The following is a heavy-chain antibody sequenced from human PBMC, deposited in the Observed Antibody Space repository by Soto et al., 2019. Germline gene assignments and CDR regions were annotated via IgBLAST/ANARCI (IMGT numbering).Heavy chain of an antibody. Sequence: PGGSLRLSCASSGFTFSSYGMQWVREAPGKGLEWVAVISYDGSNEYYADSVKGRFIISRDNSKTTLYLQMNSLRAEDTAVYYCAKDLGATIRRRDWGDYWGQGTLVTVSS. V-gene: IGHV3-30*18. CDR3: AKDLGATIRRRDWGDY. CDR1: GFTFSSYG. J-gene: IGHJ4*02. CDR2: ISYDGSNE. D-gene: IGHD1-26*01.